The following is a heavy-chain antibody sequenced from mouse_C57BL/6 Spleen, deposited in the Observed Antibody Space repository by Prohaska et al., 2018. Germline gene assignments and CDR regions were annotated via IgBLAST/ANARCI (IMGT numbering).Heavy chain of an antibody. Sequence: EVQLQQSGPELVKPGASVKISCKASGYTFTDYYMNWVKQSHGKSLEWIGDINPNNGGTSYNQKFKGKATLTVDKSSSTAYMELRSLTSEDSAVYYCARGDYRRYYAMDYWGQGTSVTVSS. CDR3: ARGDYRRYYAMDY. V-gene: IGHV1-26*01. D-gene: IGHD2-12*01. CDR1: GYTFTDYY. CDR2: INPNNGGT. J-gene: IGHJ4*01.